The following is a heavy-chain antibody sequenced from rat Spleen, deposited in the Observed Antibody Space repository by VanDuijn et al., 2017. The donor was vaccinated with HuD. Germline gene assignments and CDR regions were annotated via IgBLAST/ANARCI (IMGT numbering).Heavy chain of an antibody. D-gene: IGHD5-1*01. CDR1: GFTFNKYW. CDR2: ITNSGGNT. CDR3: ARHSGTARGVMDA. V-gene: IGHV5-31*01. J-gene: IGHJ4*01. Sequence: EVQLVESGGGPVQPGRSRKLSCVAYGFTFNKYWMTWIRQAPGQGLEWVASITNSGGNTYYRDSVKGRFTISRDNARSTQYLKMDSLRSEATDTYYCARHSGTARGVMDAWGQGTSVTVSS.